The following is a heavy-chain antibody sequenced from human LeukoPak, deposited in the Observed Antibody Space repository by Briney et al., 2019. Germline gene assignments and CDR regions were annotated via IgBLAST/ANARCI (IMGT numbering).Heavy chain of an antibody. J-gene: IGHJ5*02. CDR2: ISSSGSTI. CDR3: ARVSREEWFDP. V-gene: IGHV3-48*03. Sequence: GGSLRLSCAASGFTFSSYEMNWVRQAPGKGLEWVSYISSSGSTIYYADSVKGRFTISRDNAKNTLYLQMNSLRAEDTAVYYCARVSREEWFDPWGQGTLVTVSS. CDR1: GFTFSSYE.